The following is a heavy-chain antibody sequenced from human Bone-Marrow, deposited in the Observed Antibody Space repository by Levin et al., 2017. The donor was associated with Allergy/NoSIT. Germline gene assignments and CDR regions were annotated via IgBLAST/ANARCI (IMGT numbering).Heavy chain of an antibody. CDR2: ISYDGNNQ. Sequence: GGSLRLSCAASGFTFSSYDMHWVRQAPGKGLEWVAVISYDGNNQYYADSVKGRFTISRDNSKNTLYLQMNSLRAEDTAVYYCARGLEYSGLPWGQGTLVTVSS. J-gene: IGHJ5*02. D-gene: IGHD5-12*01. CDR1: GFTFSSYD. CDR3: ARGLEYSGLP. V-gene: IGHV3-30*03.